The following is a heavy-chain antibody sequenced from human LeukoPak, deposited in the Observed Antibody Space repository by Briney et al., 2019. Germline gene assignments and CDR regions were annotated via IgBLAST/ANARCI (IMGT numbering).Heavy chain of an antibody. CDR1: GYSFTSYW. CDR3: ARPPIGYYSSSPDDAFDI. V-gene: IGHV5-51*01. D-gene: IGHD6-6*01. CDR2: IYPGDSDT. J-gene: IGHJ3*02. Sequence: GESLKISCKGSGYSFTSYWIGWVRQMPGKGLEWMGIIYPGDSDTRYSPSFQGQVTISADKSISTAYLQWSSLKASDTAMYYCARPPIGYYSSSPDDAFDIWGQGTMVTVSS.